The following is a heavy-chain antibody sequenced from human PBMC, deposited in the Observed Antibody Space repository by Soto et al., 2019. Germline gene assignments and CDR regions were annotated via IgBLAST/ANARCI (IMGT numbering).Heavy chain of an antibody. CDR1: GFTVSSNY. V-gene: IGHV3-53*01. CDR2: IYSGGTT. J-gene: IGHJ4*02. D-gene: IGHD6-19*01. CDR3: ASGSVAGTRYFDC. Sequence: EVQLVESGGGLIQPGGSLRLSCAASGFTVSSNYMSWVRQAPGKGLEWVSVIYSGGTTYHADSVKGRFTISRDNSKNTLYLQMNSLRSEDTAVYYCASGSVAGTRYFDCWGQGTLVTVSS.